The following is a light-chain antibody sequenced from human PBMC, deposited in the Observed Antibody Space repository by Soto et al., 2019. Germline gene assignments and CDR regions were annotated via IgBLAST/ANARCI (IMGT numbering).Light chain of an antibody. J-gene: IGLJ1*01. Sequence: QSALTQPASVSGSPGQSITISCTGTGSDVGGYNYVSWCQQHPGKAPKLMIYDVSNRPSGVSNRFSGSKSGNTASLTISGLQAEDEADYYCSSYTSSSTLVVFGTGTKVTVL. CDR3: SSYTSSSTLVV. CDR2: DVS. V-gene: IGLV2-14*01. CDR1: GSDVGGYNY.